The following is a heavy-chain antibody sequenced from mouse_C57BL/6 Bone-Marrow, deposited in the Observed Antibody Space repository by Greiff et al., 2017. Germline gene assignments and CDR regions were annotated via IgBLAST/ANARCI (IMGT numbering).Heavy chain of an antibody. J-gene: IGHJ4*01. V-gene: IGHV1-59*01. CDR2: IDPSDSYT. D-gene: IGHD2-3*01. Sequence: QVQLQQPGAELVRPGTSVKLSCKASGYTFTSYWMHWVKQRPGQGLEWIGVIDPSDSYTNYNQKFKGKATLTVDTSSSTAYMQLSSLTSEDSAVYYCARIRWLLHYYAMDYWGQGTSVTVSS. CDR3: ARIRWLLHYYAMDY. CDR1: GYTFTSYW.